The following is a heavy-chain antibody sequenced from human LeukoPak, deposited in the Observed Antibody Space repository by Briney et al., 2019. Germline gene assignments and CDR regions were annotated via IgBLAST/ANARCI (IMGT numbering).Heavy chain of an antibody. V-gene: IGHV1-18*01. Sequence: GASVKVSCKTSGYTFRSYAISWVRQAPGQALERMGWINVYNGYTNYARNFQGRVTMTTDTSTSTAYMEVRSLRSDDAAVYYCARVECSSTTCYDDYWGQGTLVIVSS. CDR3: ARVECSSTTCYDDY. D-gene: IGHD2-2*01. CDR1: GYTFRSYA. CDR2: INVYNGYT. J-gene: IGHJ4*02.